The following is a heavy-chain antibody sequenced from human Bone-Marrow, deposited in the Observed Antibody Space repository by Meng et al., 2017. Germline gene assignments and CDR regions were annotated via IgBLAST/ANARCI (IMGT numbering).Heavy chain of an antibody. D-gene: IGHD1-26*01. CDR2: KFHDGTT. J-gene: IGHJ4*02. V-gene: IGHV4-61*01. Sequence: QVRLPAPGPVLVSPSETLSLICTVSGGSVSSCPYYWTWVRQPPGKGLEWIGYKFHDGTTNYNPSLKSRVTMSVDASKKQFSLNLSSVTAADTAVYYCARDNMGSIDYWGQGTLVTVSS. CDR3: ARDNMGSIDY. CDR1: GGSVSSCPYY.